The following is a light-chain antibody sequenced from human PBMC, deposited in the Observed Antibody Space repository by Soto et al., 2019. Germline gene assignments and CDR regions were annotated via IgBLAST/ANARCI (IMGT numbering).Light chain of an antibody. Sequence: QAVVTQPPSVSGAPGQRVTFSCTGSSSNIGAGYDVHWYQQLPGTAPKLLIYGSTNRPSGVPDRFSASKSGTSASLAITGLQAEDEADYYCQSYDSSLSAVVFGGGTKLTVL. CDR2: GST. J-gene: IGLJ2*01. V-gene: IGLV1-40*01. CDR1: SSNIGAGYD. CDR3: QSYDSSLSAVV.